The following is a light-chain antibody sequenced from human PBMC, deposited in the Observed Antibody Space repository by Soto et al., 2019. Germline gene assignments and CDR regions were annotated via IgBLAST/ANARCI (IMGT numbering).Light chain of an antibody. V-gene: IGKV4-1*01. CDR3: HKFSSPPRFR. CDR2: WAS. Sequence: DIVMTQSPDSLAVSLGERATINCKSSQSVFKGSNNKDFLAWYQQKPGQPPKLLLYWASTRESGVPGRFSGSGSGTDFTLTISSLQSEDVVICYCHKFSSPPRFRFGQGTKLESK. CDR1: QSVFKGSNNKDF. J-gene: IGKJ2*03.